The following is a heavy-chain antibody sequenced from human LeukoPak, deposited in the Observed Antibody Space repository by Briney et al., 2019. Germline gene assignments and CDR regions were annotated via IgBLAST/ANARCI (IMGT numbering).Heavy chain of an antibody. V-gene: IGHV1-18*01. CDR2: ISAYNGNT. Sequence: GASVKVSCKASGYTFTSYGISWVRQAPGQGLEWMGWISAYNGNTNYAQKLQGRVTMTTDTSTSTAYMELRSLRSDDTAVYYCARGKARITMVRGVMSLVDYWGQGTLVTVSS. CDR1: GYTFTSYG. J-gene: IGHJ4*02. CDR3: ARGKARITMVRGVMSLVDY. D-gene: IGHD3-10*01.